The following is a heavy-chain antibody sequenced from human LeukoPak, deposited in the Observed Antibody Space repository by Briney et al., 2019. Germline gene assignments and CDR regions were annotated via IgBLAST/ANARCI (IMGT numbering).Heavy chain of an antibody. V-gene: IGHV3-7*01. J-gene: IGHJ4*02. Sequence: GGSLRLSCAASKFTFSSYWMSWVRQAPGKGLEWVANIKPDGNDKNYLDSVRGRFTISRDNAKNSLYLQMNSLRVEDTAVYYCARSPDGFDYWGQGTLVTVSS. CDR3: ARSPDGFDY. CDR2: IKPDGNDK. CDR1: KFTFSSYW.